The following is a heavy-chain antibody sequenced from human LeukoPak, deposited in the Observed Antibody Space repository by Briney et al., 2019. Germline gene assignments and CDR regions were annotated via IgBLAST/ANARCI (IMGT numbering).Heavy chain of an antibody. J-gene: IGHJ6*02. CDR3: ARDSQAYYDFWSGYNNYYYGMDV. V-gene: IGHV1-69*13. CDR2: IIPIFGTA. CDR1: GGTLSSYA. D-gene: IGHD3-3*01. Sequence: GASVKVSCKASGGTLSSYAISWVRQAPGQGLEWMGGIIPIFGTANYAQKFQGRVTITADESTSTAYMELSSLRSEDTAVYYCARDSQAYYDFWSGYNNYYYGMDVWGQGTTVTVSS.